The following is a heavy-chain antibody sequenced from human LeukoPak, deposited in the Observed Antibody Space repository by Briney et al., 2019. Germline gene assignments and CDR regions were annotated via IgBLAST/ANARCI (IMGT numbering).Heavy chain of an antibody. D-gene: IGHD4-17*01. CDR1: GYTFTDYY. CDR3: ATARSQGGVTTQGRGDFDY. V-gene: IGHV1-69-2*01. CDR2: VDPEDGET. Sequence: GASVKVSCKVSGYTFTDYYMHWVQQAPGKGLEWMGLVDPEDGETIYAEKFQGRVTITADTSTDTAYMELSSLRSEDTAVYYCATARSQGGVTTQGRGDFDYWGQGTLVTVSS. J-gene: IGHJ4*02.